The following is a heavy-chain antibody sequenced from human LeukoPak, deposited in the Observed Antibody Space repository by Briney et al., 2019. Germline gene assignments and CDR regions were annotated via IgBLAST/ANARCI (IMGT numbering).Heavy chain of an antibody. CDR1: GGSFSGYY. D-gene: IGHD2-15*01. CDR2: INHSGST. Sequence: PSETLSLTCAVYGGSFSGYYWSWIRQPPGKGLEWIGEINHSGSTNYNPSLKSRVTISIDTSKNQFSLRLSSVTAADTALYYCVTVGGYCSGGSCRNLAYGMDVWGQGTTVTVSS. V-gene: IGHV4-34*01. CDR3: VTVGGYCSGGSCRNLAYGMDV. J-gene: IGHJ6*02.